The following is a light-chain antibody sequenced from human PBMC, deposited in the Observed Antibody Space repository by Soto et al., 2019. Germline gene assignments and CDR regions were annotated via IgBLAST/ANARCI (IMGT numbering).Light chain of an antibody. J-gene: IGKJ5*01. CDR1: QSVSSSY. Sequence: EIVLTHSPATLSLSPWERATLSCRASQSVSSSYLAWYQQKPGQAPRLLIVGSFARATGIPARFSGSGSGSEFTLTISGLQSEDFAVYYCQQYNDRPPITFGQGTRLEI. CDR2: GSF. CDR3: QQYNDRPPIT. V-gene: IGKV3-15*01.